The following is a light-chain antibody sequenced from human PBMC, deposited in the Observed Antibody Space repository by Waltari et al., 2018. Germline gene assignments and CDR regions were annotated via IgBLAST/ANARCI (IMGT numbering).Light chain of an antibody. J-gene: IGKJ4*01. CDR1: QTIFSY. Sequence: DIQMTQSPSSLSAYVGDRVTITCRASQTIFSYLTWYQQKPGKAPTPLIHGASNLQNGVPSRFSGSGSGTDFTLTISSLQPEDFATYYCQQSYGTPLTFGGGTKVEI. CDR3: QQSYGTPLT. CDR2: GAS. V-gene: IGKV1-39*01.